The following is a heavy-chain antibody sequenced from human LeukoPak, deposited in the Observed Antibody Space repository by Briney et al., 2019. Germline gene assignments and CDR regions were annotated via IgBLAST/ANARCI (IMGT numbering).Heavy chain of an antibody. CDR3: ATERQKYFDY. CDR1: GFTFDDYT. Sequence: GGSLRLSCAASGFTFDDYTMHWVRQAPGKGLEWVSLITWDGGSTFYADSVKGRFTISRDNNKNSLSLQMNSLRTEDTALYYCATERQKYFDYWGQGTLVTVSS. CDR2: ITWDGGST. V-gene: IGHV3-43*01. J-gene: IGHJ4*02.